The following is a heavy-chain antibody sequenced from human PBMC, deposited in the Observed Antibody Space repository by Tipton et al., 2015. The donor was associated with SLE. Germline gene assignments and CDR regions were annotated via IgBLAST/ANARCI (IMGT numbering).Heavy chain of an antibody. J-gene: IGHJ4*02. CDR3: ARAHSSGYCSSTSCYTGDYFDY. Sequence: GLVKPSETLSLTCTVSGYSISSGYYWGWIRQPPGKGLEWIGSIYHSGNTDYNPSLKSRVTISVDTSKNQLSLKLSSVTAADTAVYYCARAHSSGYCSSTSCYTGDYFDYWGQGTLVTVSS. CDR2: IYHSGNT. CDR1: GYSISSGYY. V-gene: IGHV4-38-2*02. D-gene: IGHD2-2*02.